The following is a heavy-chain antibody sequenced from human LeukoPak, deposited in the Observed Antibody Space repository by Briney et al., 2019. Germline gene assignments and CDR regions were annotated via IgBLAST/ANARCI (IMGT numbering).Heavy chain of an antibody. V-gene: IGHV3-11*01. Sequence: PGGSLRLSCVASGFTFSDYYMSWIRQAPGKGLEWVSYISSSGSTIYYADSVKGRFTISRDNAKDSLFPQMNSLRAEDTAVYYCARDVWGYSGYDPRATIDYWGQGTLVTVSS. D-gene: IGHD5-12*01. J-gene: IGHJ4*02. CDR1: GFTFSDYY. CDR2: ISSSGSTI. CDR3: ARDVWGYSGYDPRATIDY.